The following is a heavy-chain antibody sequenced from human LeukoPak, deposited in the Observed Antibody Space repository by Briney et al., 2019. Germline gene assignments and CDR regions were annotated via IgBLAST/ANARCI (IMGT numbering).Heavy chain of an antibody. V-gene: IGHV3-7*01. CDR2: IKQDGSEK. D-gene: IGHD2-2*01. Sequence: GSLRLSCAASGFTFSSYWMSWVRQAPGKGLEWVANIKQDGSEKYYLDSVKGRFTISRDNAKNSLYLQMNSLRAEATAVYYCAREWGYCSSTSCFINFDYWGQGTLVTVSS. CDR3: AREWGYCSSTSCFINFDY. CDR1: GFTFSSYW. J-gene: IGHJ4*02.